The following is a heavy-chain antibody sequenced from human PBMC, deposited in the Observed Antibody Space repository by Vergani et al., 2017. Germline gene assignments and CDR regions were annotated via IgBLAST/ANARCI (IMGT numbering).Heavy chain of an antibody. CDR1: GVSMQSGSFY. J-gene: IGHJ4*02. CDR2: VYPSGTT. Sequence: QVQLHESCPGLVKPSETLSLICSVSGVSMQSGSFYWTSIRQTAERRLEWMGRVYPSGTTHYNQSLNGRVTMSEDTSKNQFSLHLTSVTAADTAVYFCARGSCLGGSCYKPLFDYWGQGILVTVSS. D-gene: IGHD2-15*01. V-gene: IGHV4-61*02. CDR3: ARGSCLGGSCYKPLFDY.